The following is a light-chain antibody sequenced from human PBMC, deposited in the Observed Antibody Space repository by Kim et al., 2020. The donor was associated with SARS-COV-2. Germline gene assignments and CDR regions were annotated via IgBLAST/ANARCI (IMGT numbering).Light chain of an antibody. CDR1: QSISSW. CDR3: KQYNSYWT. V-gene: IGKV1-5*03. Sequence: DIQMTQSPSSLSASVGDRVTITCRASQSISSWLAWYQQKPGKAPKLLIYKASSLESGVPSRFSGSGSGTEFTLTISSLQPDEFATYYGKQYNSYWTFGQRTKVDIK. J-gene: IGKJ1*01. CDR2: KAS.